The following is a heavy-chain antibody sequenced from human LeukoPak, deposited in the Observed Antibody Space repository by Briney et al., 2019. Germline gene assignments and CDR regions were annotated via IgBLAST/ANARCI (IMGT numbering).Heavy chain of an antibody. CDR1: GGSFSGYY. CDR2: INHSGST. J-gene: IGHJ4*02. D-gene: IGHD5-12*01. Sequence: PSETLSLTCAVYGGSFSGYYWSWIRQPPGKGLEWIGEINHSGSTNYNPSLKSRVTISVDTSKNQFSLKLSSVTAADTAVYYCAGGVARYYFDYWGQGTLVTVSS. V-gene: IGHV4-34*01. CDR3: AGGVARYYFDY.